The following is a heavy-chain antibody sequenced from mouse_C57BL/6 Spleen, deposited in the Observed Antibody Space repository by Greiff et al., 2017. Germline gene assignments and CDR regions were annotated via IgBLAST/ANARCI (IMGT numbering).Heavy chain of an antibody. CDR1: GYTFTSYW. CDR3: ASYDYEGYFDY. D-gene: IGHD2-4*01. Sequence: VQLQQPGAELVKPGASVKMSCKASGYTFTSYWITWVKQRPGQGLEWIGDIYPGSGSTNYNEKLKSKATLTVDTSSSTASIQISRLTSEDAAVYYCASYDYEGYFDYWGQGTTLTVSS. CDR2: IYPGSGST. V-gene: IGHV1-55*01. J-gene: IGHJ2*01.